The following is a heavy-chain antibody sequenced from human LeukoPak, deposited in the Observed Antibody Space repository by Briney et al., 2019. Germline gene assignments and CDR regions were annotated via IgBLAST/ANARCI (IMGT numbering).Heavy chain of an antibody. CDR2: ISAYNGNI. Sequence: ASVKVSCKASGYTFTSYGINWGRQAPGQGLEWMGWISAYNGNINYAQKFQGRVTMTTDTSTSTAYMELRSLRFDDTAVYYCARDLGAAGTLSFFDYWGQGTLVTVSS. CDR3: ARDLGAAGTLSFFDY. J-gene: IGHJ4*02. D-gene: IGHD6-13*01. CDR1: GYTFTSYG. V-gene: IGHV1-18*04.